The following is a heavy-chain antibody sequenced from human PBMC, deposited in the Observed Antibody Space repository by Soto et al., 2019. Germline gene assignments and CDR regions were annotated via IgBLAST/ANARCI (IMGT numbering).Heavy chain of an antibody. V-gene: IGHV4-31*03. J-gene: IGHJ4*02. CDR2: IYYSVST. Sequence: SETLSLTCTVSGGSISSGGYYWSWIRQHPGKGLEWIGYIYYSVSTYYNPSLKSRVTISVDTSKNQFSLKLSSVTAADTAVYYCARESETVVGSYGYWGQGTLVTVSS. CDR3: ARESETVVGSYGY. D-gene: IGHD5-18*01. CDR1: GGSISSGGYY.